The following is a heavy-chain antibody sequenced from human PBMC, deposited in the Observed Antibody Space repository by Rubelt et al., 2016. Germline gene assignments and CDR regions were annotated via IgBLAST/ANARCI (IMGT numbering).Heavy chain of an antibody. CDR3: ARDRIRIAARQGWYFDL. V-gene: IGHV1-18*01. CDR2: ISAYNGNT. Sequence: QVQLVQSGAEVKKPGASVKVSCKASGYTFTSYGISWVRQAPGQGLEWMGWISAYNGNTNYAQKLQGRGTMTTDTSTSTAYMELRILRSDDTAVYYWARDRIRIAARQGWYFDLWGRGTLVTVSS. CDR1: GYTFTSYG. J-gene: IGHJ2*01. D-gene: IGHD6-6*01.